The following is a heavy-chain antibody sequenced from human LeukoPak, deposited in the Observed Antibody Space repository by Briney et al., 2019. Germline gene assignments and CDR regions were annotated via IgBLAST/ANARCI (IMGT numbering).Heavy chain of an antibody. CDR1: GDSVSSNSAA. Sequence: SQTLSLTCAISGDSVSSNSAAGNWIRQSPSRCLEWLGRTYYTSKWNTDYAVSVKSRIVVNPDTSKNQFSLQLNSVTSEDTAVYYCARGRASAFDVWGQGTMVTVSS. J-gene: IGHJ3*01. D-gene: IGHD6-25*01. V-gene: IGHV6-1*01. CDR2: TYYTSKWNT. CDR3: ARGRASAFDV.